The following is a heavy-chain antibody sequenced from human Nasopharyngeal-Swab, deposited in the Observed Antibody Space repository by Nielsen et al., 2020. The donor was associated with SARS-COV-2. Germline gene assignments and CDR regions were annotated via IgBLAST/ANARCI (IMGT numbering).Heavy chain of an antibody. V-gene: IGHV3-74*01. J-gene: IGHJ5*01. Sequence: GESLKISCAASGFTFSSHWMHWVRQAPGKGLVWVSRISEDGSITTYADSVKGRFTISRDNAKNTLYLQMNTLSAEDTGVYYCARDCDTATCYRSAADTWGQGTLVTVSS. CDR1: GFTFSSHW. CDR3: ARDCDTATCYRSAADT. CDR2: ISEDGSIT. D-gene: IGHD2-2*01.